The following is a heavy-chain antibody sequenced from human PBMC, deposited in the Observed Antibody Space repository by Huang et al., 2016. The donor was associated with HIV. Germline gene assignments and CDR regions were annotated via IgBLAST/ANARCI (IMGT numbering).Heavy chain of an antibody. D-gene: IGHD6-19*01. CDR2: ISGSSNYI. V-gene: IGHV3-21*01. Sequence: EVQLVESGGGLVKPGGSLRLSCAASGFTFSGYNMNWVRQAQGKGVEGGSSISGSSNYIYYADSLKGRFTISRDNAKNSLYLKMNSLRAEDTAVYYCARDRSSGWYFDYWGQGTLVTVSS. J-gene: IGHJ4*02. CDR3: ARDRSSGWYFDY. CDR1: GFTFSGYN.